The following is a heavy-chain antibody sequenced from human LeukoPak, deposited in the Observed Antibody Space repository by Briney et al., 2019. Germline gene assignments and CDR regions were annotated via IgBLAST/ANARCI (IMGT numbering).Heavy chain of an antibody. CDR1: GYTFTSYG. V-gene: IGHV1-2*02. Sequence: GASVKVSCKASGYTFTSYGISWVRQAPGQGLEWMGWINPNSGGTNYAQKFQGRVTMTRDTSISTAYMELSRLRSDDTAVYYCARVDYTRKNHAFDIWGQGTMVTVSS. J-gene: IGHJ3*02. CDR3: ARVDYTRKNHAFDI. D-gene: IGHD4-11*01. CDR2: INPNSGGT.